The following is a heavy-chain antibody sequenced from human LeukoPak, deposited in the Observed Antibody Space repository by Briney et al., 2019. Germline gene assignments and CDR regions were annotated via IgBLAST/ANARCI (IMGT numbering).Heavy chain of an antibody. J-gene: IGHJ6*02. D-gene: IGHD6-13*01. CDR1: GFTFSSYA. CDR2: ISGSGGST. CDR3: AKDYLTAAGITYYYYYGMDV. Sequence: GGSLRLSCAASGFTFSSYAMSWVRQAPGKGLEWVSAISGSGGSTYYADSVKGRFTISRDNSKNTLYLQMNSLRAEDTAVYYCAKDYLTAAGITYYYYYGMDVWGQGTTVTVSS. V-gene: IGHV3-23*01.